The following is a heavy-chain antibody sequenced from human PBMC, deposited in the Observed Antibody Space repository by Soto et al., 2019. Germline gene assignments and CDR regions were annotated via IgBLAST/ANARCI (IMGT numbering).Heavy chain of an antibody. D-gene: IGHD3-3*01. CDR2: ISAYSGGT. CDR1: GYTFTSYG. J-gene: IGHJ6*02. CDR3: AKFDFWSGANYYYYYGMDV. Sequence: ASVEVSCKASGYTFTSYGSSWVRQAPGQGLEWMGWISAYSGGTNYAQKFQGWVTMTRDTSISTAYMELSRLRSDDTAVYYCAKFDFWSGANYYYYYGMDVWGQGTTVTVSS. V-gene: IGHV1-2*04.